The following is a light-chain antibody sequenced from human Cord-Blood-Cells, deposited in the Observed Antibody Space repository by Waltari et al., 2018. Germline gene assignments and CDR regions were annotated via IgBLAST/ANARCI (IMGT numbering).Light chain of an antibody. CDR1: QSVSSSY. Sequence: EIVLTQSPGTLSLSPGESATLSCRASQSVSSSYLAWYQQKPGQAPRLLIYGASSRATGIPDMFSGSGSGTDFTLTISRLEPEDFAVYYCQQYGSSRWTFGQGTKVEIK. V-gene: IGKV3-20*01. J-gene: IGKJ1*01. CDR2: GAS. CDR3: QQYGSSRWT.